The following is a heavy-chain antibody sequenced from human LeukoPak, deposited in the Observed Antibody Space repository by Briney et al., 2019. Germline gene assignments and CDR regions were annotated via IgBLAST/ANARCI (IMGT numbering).Heavy chain of an antibody. V-gene: IGHV3-30*18. Sequence: PGGSLRLSCAASGFTFRSNGMHWVRQAPGKGLEWMAVISYDGENKYYADSVKGRFTISRDNSQNTLYLHMTSLRVEDTAVYYCVKSSYSSTWSYLDSWGQGTLVTVSS. CDR1: GFTFRSNG. CDR2: ISYDGENK. CDR3: VKSSYSSTWSYLDS. J-gene: IGHJ4*02. D-gene: IGHD6-13*01.